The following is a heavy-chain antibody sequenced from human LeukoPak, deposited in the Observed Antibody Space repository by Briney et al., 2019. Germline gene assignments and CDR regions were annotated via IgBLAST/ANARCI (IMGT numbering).Heavy chain of an antibody. CDR1: AFTFSTYW. J-gene: IGHJ4*02. CDR3: ARDSSGYQ. D-gene: IGHD3-22*01. Sequence: GGSLRLSCAASAFTFSTYWMSWVRQAPGKGLEWVANIKEYGSEKYYGASVKGRFTISRDDAKNSLHLQMNSLRAEVTAVYYCARDSSGYQWGQGTLVTVSS. V-gene: IGHV3-7*01. CDR2: IKEYGSEK.